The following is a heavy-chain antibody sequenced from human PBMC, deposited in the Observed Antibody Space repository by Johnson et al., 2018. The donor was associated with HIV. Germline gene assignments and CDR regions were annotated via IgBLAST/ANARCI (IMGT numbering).Heavy chain of an antibody. CDR1: GFTFSSYA. V-gene: IGHV3-30*09. CDR2: ISYDGSKK. D-gene: IGHD3-3*01. CDR3: ARGSPYYNFWSGYVDAFDI. Sequence: QVQLVESGGGVVQPGRSLRLSCAASGFTFSSYAMHWVRQAPGKGREWVAVISYDGSKKYYADSAKGRLATSRNNSKNTLSLQQNSLRAEDTAVYYCARGSPYYNFWSGYVDAFDIWGQGTMVTVSS. J-gene: IGHJ3*02.